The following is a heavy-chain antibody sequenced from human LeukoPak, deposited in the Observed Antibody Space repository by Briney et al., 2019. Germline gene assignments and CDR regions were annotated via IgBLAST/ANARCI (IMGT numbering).Heavy chain of an antibody. V-gene: IGHV1-2*02. CDR1: GYTFTGYY. J-gene: IGHJ4*02. CDR2: INPNSGGT. Sequence: GSSVKVSCKASGYTFTGYYMHWVRQAPGQGLEWMGWINPNSGGTNYAQKFQGRVTMTRDTSISTAYMELSRLRSDDTAVYYCARYDSSGYPLDYWGQGTLVTVSS. D-gene: IGHD3-22*01. CDR3: ARYDSSGYPLDY.